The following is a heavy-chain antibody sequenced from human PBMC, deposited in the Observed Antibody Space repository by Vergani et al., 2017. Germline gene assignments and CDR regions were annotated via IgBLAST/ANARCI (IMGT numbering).Heavy chain of an antibody. CDR3: ARPVGYCSSTSCHARYYYYYMDV. CDR1: GFTFSSYG. V-gene: IGHV3-33*01. CDR2: IWYDGSNK. D-gene: IGHD2-2*01. Sequence: QVQLVESGGGVVQPGRSLRLSCAASGFTFSSYGMHWVRQAPGKGLEWVAVIWYDGSNKYYADSVKGRFTISGDNSKNTLYLQMNSLRAEDTAVYYCARPVGYCSSTSCHARYYYYYMDVWGKGTTVTVSS. J-gene: IGHJ6*03.